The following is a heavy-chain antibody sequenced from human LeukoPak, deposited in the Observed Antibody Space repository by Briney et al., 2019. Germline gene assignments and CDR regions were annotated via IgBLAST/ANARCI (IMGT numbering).Heavy chain of an antibody. V-gene: IGHV5-51*01. CDR2: IYPGDSDT. J-gene: IGHJ1*01. CDR1: GYSFTSYW. Sequence: GESLKISCKGSGYSFTSYWIGWVRQMPGKGLEWMGIIYPGDSDTRYSPSFQGQVTISPDKSVSTAYLQWSSLRSEDTAVYYCAREGYYDSSGYSIYFQHWGQGTLVTVSS. CDR3: AREGYYDSSGYSIYFQH. D-gene: IGHD3-22*01.